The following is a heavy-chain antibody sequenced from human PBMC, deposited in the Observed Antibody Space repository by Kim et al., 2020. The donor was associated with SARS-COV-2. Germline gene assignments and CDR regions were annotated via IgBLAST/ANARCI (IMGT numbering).Heavy chain of an antibody. J-gene: IGHJ4*02. CDR2: LTFDGGYN. Sequence: GGSLRLSCAASGFTFSTYGMHWVRQAPGMGLQWVADLTFDGGYNYYLDSLRGRFTISRDNSKNTLYLQMNSLRAEDTAVYYCAKDAGEFSSGWDPFDCWGQGTLLTASA. V-gene: IGHV3-30*18. CDR3: AKDAGEFSSGWDPFDC. D-gene: IGHD6-19*01. CDR1: GFTFSTYG.